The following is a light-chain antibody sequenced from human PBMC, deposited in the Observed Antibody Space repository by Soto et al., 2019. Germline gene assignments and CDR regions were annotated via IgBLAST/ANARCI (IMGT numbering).Light chain of an antibody. CDR2: GNS. CDR3: QSYDSRLSGSGDVV. V-gene: IGLV1-40*01. CDR1: SSNIGAGYD. J-gene: IGLJ2*01. Sequence: QSVLTQPPSVSGAPGQRVTISCTGGSSNIGAGYDVHWYQQLPGTAPKLLIYGNSNRPSGVPDRFSGSKSGTSASLAITGLQAEDEADYYCQSYDSRLSGSGDVVFGGGTKVTVL.